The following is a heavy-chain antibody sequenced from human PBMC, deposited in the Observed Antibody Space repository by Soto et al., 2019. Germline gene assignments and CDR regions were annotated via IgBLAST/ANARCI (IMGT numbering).Heavy chain of an antibody. CDR3: ASSSGYAFDI. D-gene: IGHD3-22*01. J-gene: IGHJ3*02. V-gene: IGHV4-31*03. CDR2: IYYSGST. CDR1: GGSISSGGYY. Sequence: SETLSLTCTVSGGSISSGGYYWSWIRQHPGKGLEWIGYIYYSGSTYYNPNLKSRVTIAVDTSKNQLSLKLSSVTAADTAVCYCASSSGYAFDIWGQGTMVTVSS.